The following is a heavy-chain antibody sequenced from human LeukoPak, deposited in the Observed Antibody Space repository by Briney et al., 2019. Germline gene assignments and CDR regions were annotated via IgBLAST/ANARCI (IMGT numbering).Heavy chain of an antibody. J-gene: IGHJ4*02. CDR2: IYYSGST. D-gene: IGHD6-19*01. Sequence: SETLSLTCTVSGGSISSYYWSWIRQPPGKGLEWIGYIYYSGSTNYNPSLKSRVTISVDTSKNQFSLKLSSVTAADTAVYYCARGPGAGTWGQGTLVTVSS. CDR1: GGSISSYY. CDR3: ARGPGAGT. V-gene: IGHV4-59*01.